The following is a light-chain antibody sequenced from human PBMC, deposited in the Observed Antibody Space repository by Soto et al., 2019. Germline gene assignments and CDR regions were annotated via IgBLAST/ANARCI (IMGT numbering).Light chain of an antibody. CDR2: DAS. V-gene: IGKV3-11*01. Sequence: DIVLTQSPVTLSLSPGERATLSCRASQGVSSYLAWYQQKPGQAPRLLIYDASNMDTGIPSRFSGSGSGTDFTLTISSLQPEDFAVYYCQQRSNWPLTFGGGTKVEIK. CDR1: QGVSSY. J-gene: IGKJ4*01. CDR3: QQRSNWPLT.